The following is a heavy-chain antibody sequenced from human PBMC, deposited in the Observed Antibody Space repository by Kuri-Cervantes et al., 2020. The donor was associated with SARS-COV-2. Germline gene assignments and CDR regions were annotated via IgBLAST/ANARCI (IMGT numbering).Heavy chain of an antibody. Sequence: GGSLRLSCAASGFTVSSNYMSWVRQAPGKGLEWVSGVSWNGSRTHYADSVKGRFTISRDNSKNTLYLQMNSLRAEDTAVYYCASELSGYAPLDYWGQGTLVTVSS. CDR2: VSWNGSRT. D-gene: IGHD5-12*01. V-gene: IGHV3-19*01. CDR3: ASELSGYAPLDY. CDR1: GFTVSSNY. J-gene: IGHJ4*02.